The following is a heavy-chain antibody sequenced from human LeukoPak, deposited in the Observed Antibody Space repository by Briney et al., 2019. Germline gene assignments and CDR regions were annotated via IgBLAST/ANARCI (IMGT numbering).Heavy chain of an antibody. D-gene: IGHD6-13*01. CDR2: ISPDGSEK. V-gene: IGHV3-7*04. CDR1: GFTFTTYW. J-gene: IGHJ4*02. CDR3: ARGGSSRFDQ. Sequence: QSGGSLRLSCAASGFTFTTYWMSWVRQAPGKGLEWVAKISPDGSEKYYVDSVKGRFTISRGNAKNSLDLQMSSLRADDTAVYYCARGGSSRFDQWGQGTLVTVSS.